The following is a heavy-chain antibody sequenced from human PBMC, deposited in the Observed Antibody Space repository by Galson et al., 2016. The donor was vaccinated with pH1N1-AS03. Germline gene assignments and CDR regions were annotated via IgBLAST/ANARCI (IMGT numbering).Heavy chain of an antibody. J-gene: IGHJ4*02. CDR2: IYWDDDK. D-gene: IGHD4-23*01. CDR1: GFSHSASGVA. V-gene: IGHV2-5*02. CDR3: AHRHGGNSHCLGY. Sequence: PALVKPTQTLTLTCTLSGFSHSASGVAVAWIRQPPGKALEWLATIYWDDDKRYSPSRRDKLTITKDSSPKQVVLTMTNMDPVDTATYYCAHRHGGNSHCLGYWGPGPLVTVSS.